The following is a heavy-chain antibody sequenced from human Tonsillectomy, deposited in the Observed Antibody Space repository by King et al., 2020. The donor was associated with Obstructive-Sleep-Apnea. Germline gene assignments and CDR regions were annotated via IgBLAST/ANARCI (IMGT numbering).Heavy chain of an antibody. Sequence: QLVQSGAEVKKPGASVKVSCKASGYSFISYGISWVRQAPGQGLEWMGWISAYNGNTNYAQKVQGRVTMTIDTSTSTAYMELRSLRSDDTAVYYCARDGLRDRYSSIWGPGYFEYWGQGTLVTVSS. CDR3: ARDGLRDRYSSIWGPGYFEY. CDR1: GYSFISYG. D-gene: IGHD6-13*01. J-gene: IGHJ4*02. CDR2: ISAYNGNT. V-gene: IGHV1-18*01.